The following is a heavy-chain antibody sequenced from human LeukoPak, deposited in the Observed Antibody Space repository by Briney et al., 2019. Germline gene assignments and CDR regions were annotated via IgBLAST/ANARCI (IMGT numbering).Heavy chain of an antibody. CDR2: ISGSGGST. D-gene: IGHD3-3*01. V-gene: IGHV3-23*01. Sequence: QPGGSLRLSCAASGFTFSSYWMHWVRQAPGKGLEWVSAISGSGGSTYYADSVKGRFTISRDNSKNTLYLQMNSLRAEDTAVYYCILDFWSGYYTGWFDPWGQGTLVTVSS. CDR1: GFTFSSYW. J-gene: IGHJ5*02. CDR3: ILDFWSGYYTGWFDP.